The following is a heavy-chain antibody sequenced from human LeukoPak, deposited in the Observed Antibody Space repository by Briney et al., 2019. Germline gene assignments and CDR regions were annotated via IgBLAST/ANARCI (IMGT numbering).Heavy chain of an antibody. D-gene: IGHD4-11*01. Sequence: PGGSLRLSCAASGFTFSSYAMSWVRQAPGKGLEWVSAISGSGGSTYYADSVKGRFTISRDNSKDTLYLQMNSLRADDTAVYYCARLRSKYWFDPWGQGTLVTVSS. CDR2: ISGSGGST. CDR1: GFTFSSYA. V-gene: IGHV3-23*01. J-gene: IGHJ5*02. CDR3: ARLRSKYWFDP.